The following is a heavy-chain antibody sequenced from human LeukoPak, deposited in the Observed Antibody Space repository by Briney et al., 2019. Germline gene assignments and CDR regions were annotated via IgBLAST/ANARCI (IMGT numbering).Heavy chain of an antibody. J-gene: IGHJ4*02. CDR2: IRYDGSNK. D-gene: IGHD2-2*01. CDR1: GFTFSSYG. V-gene: IGHV3-30*02. CDR3: ARRSSSSQVFDY. Sequence: GGSLRLPCAASGFTFSSYGMHWVRQAPGKGLEWVAFIRYDGSNKYYADSVKGRFTISRDNSKNTLYLQMNSLRAEDTAVYYCARRSSSSQVFDYWGQGTLVTVSS.